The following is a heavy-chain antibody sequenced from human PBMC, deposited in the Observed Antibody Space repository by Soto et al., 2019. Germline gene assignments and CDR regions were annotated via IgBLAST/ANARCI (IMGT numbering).Heavy chain of an antibody. CDR1: GGSISSYY. CDR3: ARGARGYSSSWDYYYGMDV. J-gene: IGHJ6*02. Sequence: PSETLSLTCTVSGGSISSYYWSWIRQPPGKGLEWIGYIYYSGSTNYNPSLKSRVTISVDTSKNQFSLKLSSVTAADTAVYYCARGARGYSSSWDYYYGMDVWGQGTTVTVSS. CDR2: IYYSGST. D-gene: IGHD6-13*01. V-gene: IGHV4-59*12.